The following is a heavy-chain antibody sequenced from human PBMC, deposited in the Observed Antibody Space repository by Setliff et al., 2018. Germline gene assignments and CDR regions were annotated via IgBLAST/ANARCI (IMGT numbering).Heavy chain of an antibody. D-gene: IGHD3-10*01. Sequence: ASVKVSCKASGYTFTSYGISWVRQAPGQGLEWMGWISAYNGNTNYAQKLQGRVTTTTDTSTSTAYMELRSLRSDDTAVYYCARDRITYYYGSGAGNWFDPWGQGTLVTVSS. CDR2: ISAYNGNT. V-gene: IGHV1-18*01. J-gene: IGHJ5*02. CDR3: ARDRITYYYGSGAGNWFDP. CDR1: GYTFTSYG.